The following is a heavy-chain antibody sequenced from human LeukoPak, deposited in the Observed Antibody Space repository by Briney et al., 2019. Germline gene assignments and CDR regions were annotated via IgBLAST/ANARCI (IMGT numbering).Heavy chain of an antibody. CDR2: IYYSGST. CDR1: GGPISSYY. Sequence: SETLSLTCTVSGGPISSYYWSWIRQPPGKGLEWIGYIYYSGSTNYNPSLKSRVTISVDTSKNQFSLKLSSVTAADTAVYYCARHVESLDAFDSWGQGTMVTVSS. V-gene: IGHV4-59*08. CDR3: ARHVESLDAFDS. D-gene: IGHD1-26*01. J-gene: IGHJ3*02.